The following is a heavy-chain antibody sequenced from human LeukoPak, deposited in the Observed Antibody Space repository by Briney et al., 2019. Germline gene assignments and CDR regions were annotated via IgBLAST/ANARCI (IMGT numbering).Heavy chain of an antibody. D-gene: IGHD6-19*01. V-gene: IGHV3-30*03. Sequence: GGSLRLSCAASGFTFSNYGMHWVRQAPGKGLEWVAVISYDGSNKYYADSVKGRFTISRDNSKNTLYLQMNSLRAEDTAVYYCARDSSGNDYWGQGTLVTVSS. CDR2: ISYDGSNK. J-gene: IGHJ4*02. CDR1: GFTFSNYG. CDR3: ARDSSGNDY.